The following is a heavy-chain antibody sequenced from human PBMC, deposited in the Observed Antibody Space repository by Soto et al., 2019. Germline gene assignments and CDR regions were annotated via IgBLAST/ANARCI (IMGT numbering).Heavy chain of an antibody. D-gene: IGHD5-18*01. V-gene: IGHV5-51*01. CDR3: ARTESGYSYGFADV. J-gene: IGHJ6*02. CDR2: IYPGGSDT. CDR1: GYRFSNRG. Sequence: GESLQIPCGASGYRFSNRGSGWMRQMPGKGLEWMGIIYPGGSDTRYSPSFHGQVTISADKSISTAYLQWSSLKASDTAMYYCARTESGYSYGFADVWGQGTTVTVSS.